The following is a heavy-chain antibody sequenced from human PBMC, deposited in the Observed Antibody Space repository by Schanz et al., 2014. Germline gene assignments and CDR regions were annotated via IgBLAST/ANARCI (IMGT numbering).Heavy chain of an antibody. Sequence: QVQLVESGGGLVKPGGSLRLSCAASGFTFSDHYMAWIRQAPGKGLEWVSIISNTGTFIYYADSVRGRFVISRDNAKSSLFLQMKGLRAEDTAVYYCVRDAYLQIRGTVXDSWGPGNLXTVSS. CDR3: VRDAYLQIRGTVXDS. CDR1: GFTFSDHY. D-gene: IGHD1-1*01. V-gene: IGHV3-11*01. CDR2: ISNTGTFI. J-gene: IGHJ4*02.